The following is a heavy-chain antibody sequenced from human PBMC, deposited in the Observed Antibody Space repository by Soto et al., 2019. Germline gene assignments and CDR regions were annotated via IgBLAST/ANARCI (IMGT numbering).Heavy chain of an antibody. Sequence: GGSLRLSCAASGFTFSSYAMHWVRQAPGKGLEWVAVISYDGSNKYYADSVKGRFTISRDNSKNTLYLQMNSLRAEDTAVYYCARGGYSGYDYSAAFDIWGQGTMVTVSS. CDR3: ARGGYSGYDYSAAFDI. CDR1: GFTFSSYA. J-gene: IGHJ3*02. D-gene: IGHD5-12*01. V-gene: IGHV3-30-3*01. CDR2: ISYDGSNK.